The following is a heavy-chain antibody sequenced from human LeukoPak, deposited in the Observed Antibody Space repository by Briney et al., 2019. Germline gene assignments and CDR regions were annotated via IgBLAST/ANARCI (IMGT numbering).Heavy chain of an antibody. D-gene: IGHD2-2*01. CDR3: AKDRGGGYCSSSSCYLFGMDV. J-gene: IGHJ6*02. CDR2: ISGSGGST. Sequence: GGSLRLSCAASGFTFSSYAMSWVRQAPGKGLEWVSGISGSGGSTYYADSVKGRFTISRDNSKNTLYLQMNSRRAEDTAVYYWAKDRGGGYCSSSSCYLFGMDVWGQGTTVTVSS. CDR1: GFTFSSYA. V-gene: IGHV3-23*01.